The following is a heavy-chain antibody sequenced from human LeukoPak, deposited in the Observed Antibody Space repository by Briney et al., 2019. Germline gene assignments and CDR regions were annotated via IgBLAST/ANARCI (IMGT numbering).Heavy chain of an antibody. CDR3: ARMSSSSWYDYYYYYMDV. CDR2: IYASGST. D-gene: IGHD6-13*01. V-gene: IGHV4-61*02. J-gene: IGHJ6*03. Sequence: SETLSLTCTVSGGSISSGSYYWSWIRQPAGKGLEWIGRIYASGSTNYNPSLKSRVTMSVDTSKNQFSLKLGSVTAADTAVYYCARMSSSSWYDYYYYYMDVWGKGTTVTVSS. CDR1: GGSISSGSYY.